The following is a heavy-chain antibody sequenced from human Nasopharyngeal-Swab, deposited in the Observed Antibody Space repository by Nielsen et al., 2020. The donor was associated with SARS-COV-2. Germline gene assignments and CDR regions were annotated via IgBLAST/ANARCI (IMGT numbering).Heavy chain of an antibody. CDR1: GFTFSSYA. CDR3: ARDPDSRDGSTFDY. J-gene: IGHJ4*02. D-gene: IGHD5-24*01. CDR2: ISYDGSNK. V-gene: IGHV3-30-3*01. Sequence: GGSLRPSCAASGFTFSSYAMHWVRQAPGKGLEWVAVISYDGSNKYYADSVKGRFTISRDNSKNTLYLQMNSLRAEDTAVYYCARDPDSRDGSTFDYWGQGTLVTVSS.